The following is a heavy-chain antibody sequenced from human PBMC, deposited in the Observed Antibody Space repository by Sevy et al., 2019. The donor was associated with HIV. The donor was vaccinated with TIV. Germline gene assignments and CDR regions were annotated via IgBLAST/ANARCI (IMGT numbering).Heavy chain of an antibody. CDR3: AKDGLYYYYYYMDV. CDR1: GFTFSSNG. CDR2: IWYDGSNK. V-gene: IGHV3-33*06. J-gene: IGHJ6*03. Sequence: GGSLRLSCAASGFTFSSNGMHWVRQAPGKGLEWVAVIWYDGSNKYYADSVKGRFTISRDNSKNTLYLQMNSLRAEDTAVYYCAKDGLYYYYYYMDVWGKGTTVTVSS.